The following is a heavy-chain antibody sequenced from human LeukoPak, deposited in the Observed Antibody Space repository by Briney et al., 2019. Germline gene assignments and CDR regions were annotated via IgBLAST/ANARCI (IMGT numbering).Heavy chain of an antibody. J-gene: IGHJ4*02. D-gene: IGHD1-26*01. CDR3: ARVGWSGSYGSVY. Sequence: ASVKVSCKASGYTFTGYYMHWVRQAPGQGLEWMGRINPNSGGTNYAQKFQGRVTMTRDTSISTAYMELSRLRSDDTAVYYCARVGWSGSYGSVYWGQGTLVTVSS. CDR2: INPNSGGT. CDR1: GYTFTGYY. V-gene: IGHV1-2*06.